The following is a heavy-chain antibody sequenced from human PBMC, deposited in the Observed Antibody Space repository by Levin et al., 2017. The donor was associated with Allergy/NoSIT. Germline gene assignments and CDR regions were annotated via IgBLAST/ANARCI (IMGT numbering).Heavy chain of an antibody. J-gene: IGHJ4*02. V-gene: IGHV3-23*01. CDR3: AKGDCTGGVCLIDY. D-gene: IGHD2-8*02. CDR2: ISGSGAST. CDR1: GFTFSSYA. Sequence: GASVKVSCAASGFTFSSYAMRWVRQAPGKGLEWVSAISGSGASTYYADSVKGRFTISRDNSKNTLYLQMNSLRAEDTAVYYCAKGDCTGGVCLIDYWGQGTLVTVSS.